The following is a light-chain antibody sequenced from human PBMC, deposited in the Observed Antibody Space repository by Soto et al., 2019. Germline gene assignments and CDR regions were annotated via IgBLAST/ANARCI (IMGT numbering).Light chain of an antibody. CDR2: EVS. Sequence: QSVLTQPASVSGSPGQSITISCTGTSSDVGGYNYVSWYQQHPDKAPKLMIYEVSNRPSGVSNRFSGSKSGNTASLTISGLQAEDEADYYCSSYTTSNTPVFGTGTKLTVL. V-gene: IGLV2-14*01. CDR3: SSYTTSNTPV. J-gene: IGLJ1*01. CDR1: SSDVGGYNY.